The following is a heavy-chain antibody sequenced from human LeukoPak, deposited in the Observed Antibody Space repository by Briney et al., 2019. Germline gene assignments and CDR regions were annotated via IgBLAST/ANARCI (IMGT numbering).Heavy chain of an antibody. CDR3: ARGGGVLRSWTYYYYYGMDV. CDR1: GGSISSSSHY. J-gene: IGHJ6*02. V-gene: IGHV4-39*01. D-gene: IGHD2/OR15-2a*01. CDR2: IYYSGST. Sequence: PSETLSLTCTVSGGSISSSSHYWGWIRQPPGKGLEWIGSIYYSGSTYYNPSLKSRVTISVDTSKNQFSLKLSSVTAADTAVYYCARGGGVLRSWTYYYYYGMDVWGQGTTVTVSS.